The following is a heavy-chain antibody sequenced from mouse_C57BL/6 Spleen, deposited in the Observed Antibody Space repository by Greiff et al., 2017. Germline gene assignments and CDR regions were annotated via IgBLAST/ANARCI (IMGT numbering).Heavy chain of an antibody. CDR1: GYAFSSAW. J-gene: IGHJ4*01. CDR3: ARGGGSSPGAMDY. CDR2: IYSGDGDS. D-gene: IGHD1-1*01. V-gene: IGHV1-82*01. Sequence: VQLQQSGPELAKPGASVKISCKASGYAFSSAWLNWVKQRPGKGLEWIGRIYSGDGDSNYNGLFKGKAIPTADKTPSTAYIQLSSLTSEDSAVYFCARGGGSSPGAMDYWGQGTSVTVSS.